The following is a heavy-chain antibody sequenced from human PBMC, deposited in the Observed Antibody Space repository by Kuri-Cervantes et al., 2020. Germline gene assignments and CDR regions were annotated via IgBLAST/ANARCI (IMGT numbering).Heavy chain of an antibody. D-gene: IGHD6-19*01. V-gene: IGHV2-5*02. CDR3: ARIAVAGTGVDY. J-gene: IGHJ4*02. CDR2: IYWDDDK. CDR1: GFSLSTSGVG. Sequence: SGPTLVKPTQTLTLTCTFSGFSLSTSGVGVGWIRQPPGKALEWLALIYWDDDKRYSPSLKSRLTITKDTSKNQVVLTMTSVDPVDTATYYCARIAVAGTGVDYWGQGTLVTVSS.